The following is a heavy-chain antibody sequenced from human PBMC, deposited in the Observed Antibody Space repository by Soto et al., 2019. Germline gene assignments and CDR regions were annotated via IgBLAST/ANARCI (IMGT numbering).Heavy chain of an antibody. CDR3: ARGPYYYDNSAYYYALGFDI. CDR2: ISRGGTT. D-gene: IGHD3-22*01. V-gene: IGHV4-34*01. J-gene: IGHJ3*02. Sequence: SETLSLTCGVYGGSFSGYYWSWIRQPPGKGLEWIGEISRGGTTNYKPSIKSRDTISEDTSKTQFSLRLSSVTAADTAVYYCARGPYYYDNSAYYYALGFDIWGQGTLVTVSS. CDR1: GGSFSGYY.